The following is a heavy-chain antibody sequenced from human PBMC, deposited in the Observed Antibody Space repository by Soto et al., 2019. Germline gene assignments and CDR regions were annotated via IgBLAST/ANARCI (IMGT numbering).Heavy chain of an antibody. CDR3: AKNGGGDWEDAFDI. D-gene: IGHD2-21*02. CDR2: ISYDGSNK. Sequence: QVQLVESGGGVVQPGRSLRLSCAASGFTFSSYGMHWVRQAPGKGLEWVAVISYDGSNKYYADSVKGRFTISRDNSKNTLSLQMNSLRAEDTAVYHCAKNGGGDWEDAFDIWGQGTMVTVSS. J-gene: IGHJ3*02. V-gene: IGHV3-30*18. CDR1: GFTFSSYG.